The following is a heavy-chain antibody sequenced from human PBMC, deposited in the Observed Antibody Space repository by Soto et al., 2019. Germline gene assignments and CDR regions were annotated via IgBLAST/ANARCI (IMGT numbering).Heavy chain of an antibody. CDR3: VSDGSLLGLTR. CDR2: IGGTDTFT. CDR1: GFTFKNYN. J-gene: IGHJ4*02. V-gene: IGHV3-21*01. D-gene: IGHD3-16*01. Sequence: EVQLVESGGGLVKPGESLRLSCVASGFTFKNYNMNWVRQAPGKGLEWVSSIGGTDTFTYYADSVKGRFSISRDNAKSSLFLQMNSLRAEGTAVFFCVSDGSLLGLTRWSQGTLVTVSS.